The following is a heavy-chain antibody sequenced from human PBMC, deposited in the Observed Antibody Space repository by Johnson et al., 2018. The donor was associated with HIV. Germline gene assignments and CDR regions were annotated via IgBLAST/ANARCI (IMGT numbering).Heavy chain of an antibody. CDR2: ISSSGSTI. D-gene: IGHD3-10*01. CDR1: GFTVSINY. J-gene: IGHJ3*02. V-gene: IGHV3-48*01. CDR3: ARGRGSGRDAFDI. Sequence: VQLVESGGGLVQPGGSLRLSCEASGFTVSINYMNWVRQAPGKGLEWVSYISSSGSTIYYADSVKGRFTISRDNSKNTLYLQMNSLRAEDTAVYYCARGRGSGRDAFDIWGQGTMVTVSS.